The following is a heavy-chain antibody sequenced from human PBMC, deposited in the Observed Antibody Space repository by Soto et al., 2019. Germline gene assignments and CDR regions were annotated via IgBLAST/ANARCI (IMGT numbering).Heavy chain of an antibody. CDR3: ARDLGDSGWRGGIDY. J-gene: IGHJ4*02. Sequence: PGGSLRLSCAASGFTFSSYSMNWVRQAPGKGLEWVSYISSSSSTIYYADSVKGRFTISRDNAKNSLYLQMNSLRDEDTAVYYCARDLGDSGWRGGIDYWGQGTLVTVSS. V-gene: IGHV3-48*02. CDR2: ISSSSSTI. CDR1: GFTFSSYS. D-gene: IGHD5-12*01.